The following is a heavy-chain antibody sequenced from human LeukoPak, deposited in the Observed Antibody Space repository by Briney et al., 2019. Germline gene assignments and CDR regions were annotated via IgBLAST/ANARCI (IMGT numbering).Heavy chain of an antibody. CDR3: AKEFVPGNFHY. CDR2: IGLSGSST. J-gene: IGHJ4*02. D-gene: IGHD2-21*01. V-gene: IGHV3-23*01. Sequence: GGSLRLSCVASGFTFSTYWMSWVRQAPGKGLEWVSTIGLSGSSTYYAGSVKGRFTISRDNSKNTLYLRMNSLRAEDTAIYYCAKEFVPGNFHYWGQGTLVTVSS. CDR1: GFTFSTYW.